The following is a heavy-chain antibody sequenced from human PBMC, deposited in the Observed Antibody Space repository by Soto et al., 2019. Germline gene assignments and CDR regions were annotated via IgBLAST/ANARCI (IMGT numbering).Heavy chain of an antibody. CDR3: AKEEDCSGGSCSILDS. Sequence: GGSLRLSCAASGFTFGSYAMHWVRQVPVRGLEWVAVMSYDGSSQYYGDSVKGRFTISRDNSKNTLHLQMNSLSAEDTAVYYCAKEEDCSGGSCSILDSWGQGTLVTVSS. D-gene: IGHD2-15*01. CDR1: GFTFGSYA. V-gene: IGHV3-30*18. CDR2: MSYDGSSQ. J-gene: IGHJ5*01.